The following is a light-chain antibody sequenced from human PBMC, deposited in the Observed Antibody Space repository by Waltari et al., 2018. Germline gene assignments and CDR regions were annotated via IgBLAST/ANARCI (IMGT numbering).Light chain of an antibody. CDR1: QSVLYNSNNKNF. J-gene: IGKJ2*01. CDR3: QQYYSTPHT. Sequence: DIVMTQSPDSLAVSLGERATIHCKSNQSVLYNSNNKNFLAWYQHKAGQPPKLLIYWASTRESGVPDRFSGSGSGTDFTLTISTLQAEDVAVYYCQQYYSTPHTFGQGTKLEIK. V-gene: IGKV4-1*01. CDR2: WAS.